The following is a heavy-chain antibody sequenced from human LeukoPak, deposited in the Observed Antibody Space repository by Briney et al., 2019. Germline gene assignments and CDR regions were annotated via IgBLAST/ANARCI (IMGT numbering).Heavy chain of an antibody. D-gene: IGHD3-22*01. J-gene: IGHJ4*02. CDR3: ATDYYYGSSGSYYTVDY. Sequence: ASVKVSCKVSGYTLTELSMHWVRQAPGKGLEWMGGFDPEDGETFYAQKFQGRVTMTEDTSTDTAYMELSSLRSEDTAVYYCATDYYYGSSGSYYTVDYWGQGTLVTVSS. V-gene: IGHV1-24*01. CDR1: GYTLTELS. CDR2: FDPEDGET.